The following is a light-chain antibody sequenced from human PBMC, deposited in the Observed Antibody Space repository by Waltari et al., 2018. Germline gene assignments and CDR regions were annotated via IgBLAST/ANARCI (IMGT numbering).Light chain of an antibody. CDR1: NSHIGFNY. V-gene: IGLV1-47*01. CDR2: GDC. CDR3: EVWDKSLRGVV. J-gene: IGLJ2*01. Sequence: QSVLSPPPSASASPGQGVTISCSGSNSHIGFNYVFWYKHVPGTAPKLVIFGDCERPSGVPGRFSGSNSGSTAALAISGVRAEDEADYYCEVWDKSLRGVVFGGGTKLTVL.